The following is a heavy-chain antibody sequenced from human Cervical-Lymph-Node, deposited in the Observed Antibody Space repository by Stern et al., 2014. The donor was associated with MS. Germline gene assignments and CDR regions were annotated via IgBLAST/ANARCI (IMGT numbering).Heavy chain of an antibody. Sequence: QVQLQESGPGLVKPSETLSLTCSVSGGSLSSYYWSWIRQPPGQGLEWIGYIYYSGGTNYHPSLKSRVTISVDSSKNQFSLKLTSVTAADTAVYYCARFNPGYIESFDPWGQGTLLIVSS. CDR1: GGSLSSYY. CDR2: IYYSGGT. CDR3: ARFNPGYIESFDP. D-gene: IGHD2-15*01. V-gene: IGHV4-59*01. J-gene: IGHJ5*02.